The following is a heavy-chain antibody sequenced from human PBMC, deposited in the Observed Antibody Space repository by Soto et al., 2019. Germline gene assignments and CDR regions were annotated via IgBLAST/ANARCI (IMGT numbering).Heavy chain of an antibody. D-gene: IGHD3-22*01. CDR3: ARDRGYYGNTGYYYFGAFDI. J-gene: IGHJ3*02. CDR2: INPDGSNT. CDR1: GFTFNDYA. Sequence: PGGSLRLSCVGSGFTFNDYAMHWVRQAPGKGLEWVAGINPDGSNTRNADSVEGRFTISRDNAKNTLYLQMNSLRAEDTAVYYCARDRGYYGNTGYYYFGAFDIWGQGTMVTVSS. V-gene: IGHV3-74*01.